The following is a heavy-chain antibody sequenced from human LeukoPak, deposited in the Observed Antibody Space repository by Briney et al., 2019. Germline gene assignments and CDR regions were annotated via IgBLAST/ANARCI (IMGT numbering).Heavy chain of an antibody. CDR1: GFTFSNYW. CDR2: IREDGSEK. V-gene: IGHV3-7*01. J-gene: IGHJ4*02. Sequence: PGGYLSLSCAASGFTFSNYWMSWVRQAPGNGLEWVANIREDGSEKYYVDSVKGRFTISRDNARNSLYLQMNSLRAEDTAVYYCASGRQLGYWGQGTLVTVSS. D-gene: IGHD6-13*01. CDR3: ASGRQLGY.